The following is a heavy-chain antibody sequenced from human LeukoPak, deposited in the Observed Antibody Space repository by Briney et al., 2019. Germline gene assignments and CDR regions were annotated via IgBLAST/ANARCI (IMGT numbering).Heavy chain of an antibody. CDR1: GYTFTSYY. CDR3: ARDQGYDPRDY. V-gene: IGHV1-46*01. CDR2: INPSGGST. D-gene: IGHD2-2*01. J-gene: IGHJ4*02. Sequence: ASVTVSCTASGYTFTSYYMHWVRQAPGQGLEWMGIINPSGGSTSYAQKFQGRVTMTRDTSTSTVYMELSSLRSEDTAVYYCARDQGYDPRDYWGQGTLVTVSS.